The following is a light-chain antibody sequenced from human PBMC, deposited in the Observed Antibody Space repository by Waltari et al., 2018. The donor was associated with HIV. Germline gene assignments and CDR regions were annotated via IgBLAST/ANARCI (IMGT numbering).Light chain of an antibody. CDR2: SAS. CDR3: QQANSFPFT. CDR1: QDIGTW. J-gene: IGKJ3*01. Sequence: DIQMTQSPSPVSASVGDRVTIPCRASQDIGTWLAWYQQNPGKAPKRLISSASTLESGVPSRFSGSGSGTDFTLTISSLQPEDLTTYYCQQANSFPFTFGPGTKVDIK. V-gene: IGKV1-12*02.